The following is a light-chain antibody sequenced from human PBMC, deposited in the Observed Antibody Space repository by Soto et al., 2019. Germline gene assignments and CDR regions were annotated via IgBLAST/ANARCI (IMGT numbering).Light chain of an antibody. CDR3: SSYAGSSHVV. Sequence: QSALTQPPSASGSPGQSVTISCTGTSSDVGGYNYVSWYQQHPGKAPKLIIYAVSKRPSGVPDRFSGSKSGNTASLTVSGLQAEDEADYYCSSYAGSSHVVFGGGTKLTVL. CDR2: AVS. J-gene: IGLJ2*01. V-gene: IGLV2-8*01. CDR1: SSDVGGYNY.